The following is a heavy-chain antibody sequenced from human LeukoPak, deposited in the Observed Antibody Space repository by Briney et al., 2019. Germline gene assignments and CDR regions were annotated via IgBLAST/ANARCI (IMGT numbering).Heavy chain of an antibody. Sequence: GGSLRLSCAASGFTFSDYYMSWIRQAPGKGLEWVSYISSSGSTIYYVDSVKGRFTISRDNAKNSLYLQMNSLRAEDTAVYYCARAGDFWSGTNYYYYGMDVWGQGTTVTVSS. CDR1: GFTFSDYY. CDR2: ISSSGSTI. CDR3: ARAGDFWSGTNYYYYGMDV. V-gene: IGHV3-11*01. D-gene: IGHD3-3*01. J-gene: IGHJ6*02.